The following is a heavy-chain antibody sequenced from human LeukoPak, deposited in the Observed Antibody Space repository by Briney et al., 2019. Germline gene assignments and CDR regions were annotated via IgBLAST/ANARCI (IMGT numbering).Heavy chain of an antibody. CDR1: GYSFTSYW. CDR3: ARPLVVYDSTWDY. J-gene: IGHJ4*02. D-gene: IGHD3-22*01. Sequence: HGESLKISCKGSGYSFTSYWIGWVRQMPGKGLEWMGIIYPGDSDTRYSPSFHGPVTISADKSISTAYLQWSSLKASDTAMYYRARPLVVYDSTWDYWGQGTLVTVSS. V-gene: IGHV5-51*01. CDR2: IYPGDSDT.